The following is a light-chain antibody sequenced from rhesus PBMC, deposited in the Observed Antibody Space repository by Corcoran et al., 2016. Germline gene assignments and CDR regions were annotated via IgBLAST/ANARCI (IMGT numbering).Light chain of an antibody. Sequence: QAALTQPRSVSGSPGQSVTISCTGTSSDIGGYNYVSWYQQHPGTAPKLMIYEVNKRPSGVSDRFSGSKSDNTASLTISGLQAEDEAVYYCCSYAGSYTYIFGAGTRLTVL. CDR2: EVN. V-gene: IGLV2-32*01. CDR1: SSDIGGYNY. CDR3: CSYAGSYTYI. J-gene: IGLJ1*01.